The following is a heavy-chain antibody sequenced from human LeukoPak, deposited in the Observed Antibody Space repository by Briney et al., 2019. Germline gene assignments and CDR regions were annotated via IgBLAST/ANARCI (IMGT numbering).Heavy chain of an antibody. D-gene: IGHD3-10*01. CDR1: GFTFSSYA. Sequence: GGSLRLSCAASGFTFSSYAMSWVRQAPGKGLEWVSAISGSGGSTYYADSVKGRFTISRDNSKNTLYLQMNSLKTEDTAVYYCTTDPAGGMVRGVQFDYWGQGTLVTVSS. J-gene: IGHJ4*02. CDR2: ISGSGGST. V-gene: IGHV3-23*01. CDR3: TTDPAGGMVRGVQFDY.